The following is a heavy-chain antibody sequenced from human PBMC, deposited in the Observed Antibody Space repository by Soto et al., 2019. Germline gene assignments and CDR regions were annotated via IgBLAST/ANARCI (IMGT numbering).Heavy chain of an antibody. D-gene: IGHD2-2*02. CDR2: IYHSGNT. CDR3: ARARFQVLYGKPYFDS. V-gene: IGHV4-31*03. Sequence: SETLSLTCTVSGGSITTGGSYWSWIRQHPGKGLEWIGDIYHSGNTYYNPSLKSRLTISVDTSKNHFSLMVDSVTAADTAVYYCARARFQVLYGKPYFDSWGQGTLVTVSS. J-gene: IGHJ4*02. CDR1: GGSITTGGSY.